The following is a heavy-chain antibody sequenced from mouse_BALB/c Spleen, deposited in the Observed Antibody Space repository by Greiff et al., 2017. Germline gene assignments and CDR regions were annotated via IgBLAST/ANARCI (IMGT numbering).Heavy chain of an antibody. V-gene: IGHV3-2*02. Sequence: EVQLQESGPGLVKPSQSLSLTCTVTGYSITSDYAWNWIRQFPGNKLEWMGYISYSGSTSYNPSLKSRISITRDTSKNQFFLQLNSVTTEDTATYYCARWDYYGSSYEGFAYWGQGTLVTVSA. D-gene: IGHD1-1*01. CDR3: ARWDYYGSSYEGFAY. CDR2: ISYSGST. J-gene: IGHJ3*01. CDR1: GYSITSDYA.